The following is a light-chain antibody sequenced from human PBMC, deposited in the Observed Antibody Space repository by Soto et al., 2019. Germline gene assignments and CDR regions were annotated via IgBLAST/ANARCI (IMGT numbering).Light chain of an antibody. CDR1: SSDVGGYNY. Sequence: QSALTQPPSASGSPGQSVTISCTGTSSDVGGYNYVSWYQQHPGKAPKLMIYEVNKRPSGVPDRFSGSKSGNTASLTVSGLQAEDEADYYCSSYAGNYNFFYVSGTGPKVPVL. J-gene: IGLJ1*01. CDR2: EVN. V-gene: IGLV2-8*01. CDR3: SSYAGNYNFFYV.